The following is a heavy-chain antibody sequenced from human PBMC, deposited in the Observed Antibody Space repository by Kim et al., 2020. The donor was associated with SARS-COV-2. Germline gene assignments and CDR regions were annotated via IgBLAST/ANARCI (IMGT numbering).Heavy chain of an antibody. CDR1: GYSISSGYY. Sequence: SETLSLTCTVSGYSISSGYYWGWIRQPPGKGLEWIGIIYHSGSIYYNPSLKSRVTISVDTSKNQFSLKLSSVTAADTAVYSCARVYDSSVSFDYWGQGTLVTVSS. V-gene: IGHV4-38-2*02. J-gene: IGHJ4*02. D-gene: IGHD3-22*01. CDR3: ARVYDSSVSFDY. CDR2: IYHSGSI.